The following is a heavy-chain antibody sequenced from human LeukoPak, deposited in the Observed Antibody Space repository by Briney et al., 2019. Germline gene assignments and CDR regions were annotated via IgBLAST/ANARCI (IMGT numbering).Heavy chain of an antibody. CDR3: AKDIGRYYYDSSFDY. Sequence: PGGSLRLSCAASGFTFDDYAMHWVRQAPGKGLEWVSGISWNSGSIGYADSVKGRFTISRDNARNSLYLQMNSLRAEDTASYYCAKDIGRYYYDSSFDYWGQGTLVTVSS. J-gene: IGHJ4*02. CDR2: ISWNSGSI. D-gene: IGHD3-22*01. CDR1: GFTFDDYA. V-gene: IGHV3-9*01.